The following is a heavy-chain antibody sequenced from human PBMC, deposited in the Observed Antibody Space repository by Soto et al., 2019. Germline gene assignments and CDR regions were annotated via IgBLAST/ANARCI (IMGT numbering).Heavy chain of an antibody. CDR2: ISSSGSTI. CDR1: GFTFSSYE. CDR3: AREAGTPLDY. J-gene: IGHJ4*02. D-gene: IGHD1-1*01. Sequence: GGSLRLSCAASGFTFSSYEMNWVRQAPGKGLEWVSYISSSGSTIYYADSVKGRFTISRDNAKNSLYLQMNSLRAEDTAVYYCAREAGTPLDYWGQGTLVTVSS. V-gene: IGHV3-48*03.